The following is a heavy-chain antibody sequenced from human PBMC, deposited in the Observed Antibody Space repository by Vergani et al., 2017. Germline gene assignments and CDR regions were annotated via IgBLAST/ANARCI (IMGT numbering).Heavy chain of an antibody. Sequence: VQLVESGGGLVQPGRSLRLSCAASGFTFSSYAMHWVRQAPGKGLEWVAVISYDGSNKYYADSVKGRFTISRDNSKNTLYLQMNSLRAEDTAVYYCASPGYSGHYWGQGTLVTVSS. J-gene: IGHJ4*02. CDR3: ASPGYSGHY. V-gene: IGHV3-30*04. D-gene: IGHD3-10*01. CDR1: GFTFSSYA. CDR2: ISYDGSNK.